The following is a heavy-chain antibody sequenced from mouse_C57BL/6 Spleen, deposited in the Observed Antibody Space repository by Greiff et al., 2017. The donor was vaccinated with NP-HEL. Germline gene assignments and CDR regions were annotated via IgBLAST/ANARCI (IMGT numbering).Heavy chain of an antibody. Sequence: QVQLKQSGPELVKPGASVKISCKASGYAFSSSWMNWVKQRPGKGLEWIGRIYPGDGDTNYNGKFKGKATLTADKSSSTAYMQLSSLTSEDSAVYFCARSGTLQPDYWGQGTTLTVSS. CDR1: GYAFSSSW. V-gene: IGHV1-82*01. D-gene: IGHD3-3*01. CDR2: IYPGDGDT. CDR3: ARSGTLQPDY. J-gene: IGHJ2*01.